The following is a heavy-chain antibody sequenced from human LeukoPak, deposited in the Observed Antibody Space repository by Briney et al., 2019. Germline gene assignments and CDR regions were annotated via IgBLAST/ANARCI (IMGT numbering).Heavy chain of an antibody. CDR3: AAGSDLYGFDL. CDR1: GISFPTSA. CDR2: IVLGSDNT. J-gene: IGHJ3*01. V-gene: IGHV1-58*01. Sequence: SVKVSCKASGISFPTSAVQWVRQARGQRLEWMGWIVLGSDNTDYAQKFQQRVTFTRDMSTTTAYMELSSLRSDDTAVYYCAAGSDLYGFDLWGQGTMVTVSS.